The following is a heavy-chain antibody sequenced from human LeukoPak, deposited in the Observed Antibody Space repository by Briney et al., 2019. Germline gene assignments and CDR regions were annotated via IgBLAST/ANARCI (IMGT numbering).Heavy chain of an antibody. CDR2: MNPNSGNT. CDR3: ARVEGIKYQLLFRLTLYGMDV. D-gene: IGHD2-2*01. CDR1: GYTFTSYD. Sequence: ASVKVSCKASGYTFTSYDINWVRQATGQGLEWMGWMNPNSGNTGYAQKFQGRVTMTRNTSISTAYMELSSLRSEDTAVYYCARVEGIKYQLLFRLTLYGMDVWGQGTTVTVSS. V-gene: IGHV1-8*01. J-gene: IGHJ6*02.